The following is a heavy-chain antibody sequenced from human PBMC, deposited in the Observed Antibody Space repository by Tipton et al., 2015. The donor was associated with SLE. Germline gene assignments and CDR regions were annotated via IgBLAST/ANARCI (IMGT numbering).Heavy chain of an antibody. Sequence: RSLRLSCPASGFTFGDYAMSWVRQAPGKGLEWVGFIRSKAYGGTTEYAAPVKGRFTISRDDSKSIAYLQMNSLKTEDTAVYYCTREKRNEGAFDIWGQGTMVTVSS. J-gene: IGHJ3*02. CDR1: GFTFGDYA. D-gene: IGHD1-1*01. CDR2: IRSKAYGGTT. V-gene: IGHV3-49*04. CDR3: TREKRNEGAFDI.